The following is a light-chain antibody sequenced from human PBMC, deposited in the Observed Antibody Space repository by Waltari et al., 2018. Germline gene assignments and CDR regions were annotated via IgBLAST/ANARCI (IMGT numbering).Light chain of an antibody. CDR1: ESVKGNY. CDR3: QHYDGSPYT. J-gene: IGKJ3*01. Sequence: EIVLTQSPGTLSLSPGERATLTCRALESVKGNYLAWYQQKPGQAPRVLIYGSSKRATGIPDRFSGSGSGRDFTLTISRLEPEDFAMYYCQHYDGSPYTFGPGTKLEIK. V-gene: IGKV3-20*01. CDR2: GSS.